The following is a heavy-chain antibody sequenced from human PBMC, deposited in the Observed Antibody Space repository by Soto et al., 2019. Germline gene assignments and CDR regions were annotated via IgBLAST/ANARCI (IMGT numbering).Heavy chain of an antibody. CDR1: GFTFNTYT. V-gene: IGHV3-21*01. Sequence: GSLRLSCTASGFTFNTYTMNWVRQAPGKGLEWISLISRSSDYLYYADSVKGRFTISRDNAKNLLYLQMNSLRAEDTAVYYCARDFVTKVVDFDYWGQGALVTVSS. CDR2: ISRSSDYL. CDR3: ARDFVTKVVDFDY. J-gene: IGHJ4*02. D-gene: IGHD3-3*01.